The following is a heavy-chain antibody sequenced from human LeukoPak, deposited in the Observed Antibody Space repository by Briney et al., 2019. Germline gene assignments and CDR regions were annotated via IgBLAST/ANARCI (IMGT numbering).Heavy chain of an antibody. CDR2: IYYSGST. V-gene: IGHV4-59*01. J-gene: IGHJ5*02. Sequence: SETLSLTCTVSGGSISSYYWSWIRQPPGKGLEWIGDIYYSGSTNYNPSLKSRVTISVDTSKNQFSLKLSSVTAADTAVYYCARESHYYDSSGTNWFDPWGQGTLVTVSS. D-gene: IGHD3-22*01. CDR1: GGSISSYY. CDR3: ARESHYYDSSGTNWFDP.